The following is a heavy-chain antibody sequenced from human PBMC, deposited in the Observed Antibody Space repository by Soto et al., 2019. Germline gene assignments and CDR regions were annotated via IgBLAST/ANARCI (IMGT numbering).Heavy chain of an antibody. Sequence: PGESLKISCKGSGYSFTSYWISWVRQMPGKGLEWMGRIDPSDSYTNYSPSFQGHVTISAYKSISTAYLQWSSLKASDTAMYYCASQVSSIADYYYYYYGMDVWGQGTTVTVSS. CDR1: GYSFTSYW. D-gene: IGHD6-6*01. J-gene: IGHJ6*02. CDR3: ASQVSSIADYYYYYYGMDV. V-gene: IGHV5-10-1*01. CDR2: IDPSDSYT.